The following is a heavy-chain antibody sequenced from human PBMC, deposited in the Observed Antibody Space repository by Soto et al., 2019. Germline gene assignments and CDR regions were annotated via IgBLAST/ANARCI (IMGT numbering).Heavy chain of an antibody. Sequence: GESLKISCKGSGYSFAGYWITWVRQKPGKGLEWMGRIDPSDSQTYYSPSFRGHVTISVTKSITTVFLQWSSLRASDTAMYYCARQIYDSDTGPNFQYYYDSWGQGTPVTVSS. CDR3: ARQIYDSDTGPNFQYYYDS. CDR1: GYSFAGYW. CDR2: IDPSDSQT. J-gene: IGHJ4*02. D-gene: IGHD3-22*01. V-gene: IGHV5-10-1*01.